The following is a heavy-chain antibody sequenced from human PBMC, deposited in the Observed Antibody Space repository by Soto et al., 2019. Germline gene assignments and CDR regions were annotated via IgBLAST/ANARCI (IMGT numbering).Heavy chain of an antibody. CDR3: AREKPGYSSGCYYY. Sequence: QVQLVQSGAEVKKPGSSVKVSCKASGGTFSSYAIRWVRQAPGQGLEWMGGIIPIFGTANYAQKFQGRVTMTADESTSTAYMELSSQRSEDTAVYYCAREKPGYSSGCYYYWGQGTLVTVSS. CDR1: GGTFSSYA. CDR2: IIPIFGTA. D-gene: IGHD6-19*01. J-gene: IGHJ4*02. V-gene: IGHV1-69*01.